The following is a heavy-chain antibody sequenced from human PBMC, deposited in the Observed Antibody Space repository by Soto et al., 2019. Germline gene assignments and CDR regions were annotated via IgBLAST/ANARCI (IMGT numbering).Heavy chain of an antibody. CDR2: ISYDGSNK. CDR1: GFTFSSYA. V-gene: IGHV3-30-3*01. CDR3: ARDGRFLEWPNPYYYGMDV. D-gene: IGHD3-3*01. Sequence: GGSLRLSCAASGFTFSSYAMHWVRQAPGKGLEWVAVISYDGSNKYYADSVKGRFTISRDNSKNTLYLQMNSLRAEDTAVYYSARDGRFLEWPNPYYYGMDVGAQGTRVTVS. J-gene: IGHJ6*02.